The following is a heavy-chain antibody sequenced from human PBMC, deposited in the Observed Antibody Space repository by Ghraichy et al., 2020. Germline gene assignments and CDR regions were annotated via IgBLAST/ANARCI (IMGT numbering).Heavy chain of an antibody. CDR2: IYHSGST. CDR3: ARKEYSSSYVYYYYYYMDV. CDR1: GGSISSSNW. V-gene: IGHV4-4*02. Sequence: SETLSLTCAVSGGSISSSNWWSWVRQPPGKGLEWIGEIYHSGSTNYNPSLKSRVTISVDKSKNQFSLKLSSVTAADTAVYYCARKEYSSSYVYYYYYYMDVWGKGTTVTVSS. J-gene: IGHJ6*03. D-gene: IGHD6-6*01.